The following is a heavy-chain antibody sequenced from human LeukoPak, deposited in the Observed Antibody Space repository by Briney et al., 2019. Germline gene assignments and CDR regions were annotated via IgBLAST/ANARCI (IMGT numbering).Heavy chain of an antibody. D-gene: IGHD2-2*02. CDR2: IYYSGTT. Sequence: PSETLSLTCTVSGDSINSGDSSWSWVRQPPGRGLEWIGNIYYSGTTYYNPSLKSRLAISIDASKNQFSLKLSSVTAADTAVYYCARVQYCSSTSCYTKYAFDIWGQGTMVTVSS. CDR3: ARVQYCSSTSCYTKYAFDI. CDR1: GDSINSGDSS. J-gene: IGHJ3*02. V-gene: IGHV4-30-4*01.